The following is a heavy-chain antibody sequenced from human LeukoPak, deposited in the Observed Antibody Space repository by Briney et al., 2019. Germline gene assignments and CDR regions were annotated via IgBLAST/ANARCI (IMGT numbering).Heavy chain of an antibody. D-gene: IGHD3-16*02. V-gene: IGHV1-2*02. CDR2: INPNSGGT. CDR1: GYTFTGYY. CDR3: ARGQYYDYVWGSYRFVY. J-gene: IGHJ4*02. Sequence: ASVKVSCKASGYTFTGYYMHWVRQAPGQGLEWMGWINPNSGGTNYAQKFQGRATMTRDTSISTAYMELSRLRSDDTAVYYCARGQYYDYVWGSYRFVYWGQGTLVTVSS.